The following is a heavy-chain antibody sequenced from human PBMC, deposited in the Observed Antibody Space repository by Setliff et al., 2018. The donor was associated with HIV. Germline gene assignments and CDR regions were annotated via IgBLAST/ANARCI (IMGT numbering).Heavy chain of an antibody. CDR1: GFTFSNAW. J-gene: IGHJ4*02. CDR2: IKSKTDGGTT. Sequence: PGGSLRLSCAASGFTFSNAWMSWVRQAPGMGLEWVGRIKSKTDGGTTDYAAPVKGRFTISRDDSKNTLYLQMNSLKIEDTAVYYRTTDGLSYYNFLVGYYKFDYWGQGTLVTVSS. CDR3: TTDGLSYYNFLVGYYKFDY. D-gene: IGHD3-9*01. V-gene: IGHV3-15*01.